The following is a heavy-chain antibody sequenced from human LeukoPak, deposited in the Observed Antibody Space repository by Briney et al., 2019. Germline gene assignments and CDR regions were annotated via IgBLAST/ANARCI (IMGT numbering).Heavy chain of an antibody. CDR2: ISSSSSSST. CDR3: AQKGGADY. J-gene: IGHJ4*02. V-gene: IGHV3-48*02. D-gene: IGHD2-15*01. CDR1: GFTFSRFG. Sequence: PGGSLRLSCAASGFTFSRFGMNWVRQAPGKGLEWVSYISSSSSSSTYYADSVKGRFTISRDNAKNSLYLQMNSLRDEDTAVYYCAQKGGADYWGQGTLVTVSS.